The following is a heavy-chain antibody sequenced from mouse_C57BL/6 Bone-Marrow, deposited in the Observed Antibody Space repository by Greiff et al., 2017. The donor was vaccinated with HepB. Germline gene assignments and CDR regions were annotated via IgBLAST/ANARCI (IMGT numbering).Heavy chain of an antibody. J-gene: IGHJ2*01. Sequence: EVKLQESGGGLVKPGGSLKLSCAASGFTFSSYAMSWVRQTPEKRLEWVATISDGGSYTYYPDNVKGRFTISRDNANNNLYLQMSHLKSEDTAMSYCARVCYYGSSFDYWGQGTTLTVSS. V-gene: IGHV5-4*03. CDR1: GFTFSSYA. D-gene: IGHD1-1*01. CDR3: ARVCYYGSSFDY. CDR2: ISDGGSYT.